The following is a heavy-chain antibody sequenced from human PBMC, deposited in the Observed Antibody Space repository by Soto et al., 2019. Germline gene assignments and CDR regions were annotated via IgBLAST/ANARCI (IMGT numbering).Heavy chain of an antibody. CDR1: GFTFSDYY. CDR3: ARDRGYSSGWGSTYYYGMDV. V-gene: IGHV3-11*01. J-gene: IGHJ6*02. D-gene: IGHD6-19*01. CDR2: ISSSGSTI. Sequence: GGSLRLSCAASGFTFSDYYMSWIRQAPGKGLEWVSYISSSGSTIYYADSVKGRFTISRDNAKNSLYLQMNSLRAEDTAVYYCARDRGYSSGWGSTYYYGMDVWGQGTTVTVSS.